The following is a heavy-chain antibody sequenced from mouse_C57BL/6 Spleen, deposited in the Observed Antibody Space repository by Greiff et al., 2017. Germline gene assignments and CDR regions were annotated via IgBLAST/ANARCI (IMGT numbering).Heavy chain of an antibody. Sequence: VKLQQSGPELVKPGASVKLSCKASGYTFTSYDINWVKQRPGQGLEWIGWIYPRDGSTKYNEKFKGKATLTVDTSSSTAYMELHSLTSEDSAVYFCARDYYGSDWYFDVWGTGTTVTVSS. J-gene: IGHJ1*03. CDR1: GYTFTSYD. CDR2: IYPRDGST. V-gene: IGHV1-85*01. D-gene: IGHD1-1*01. CDR3: ARDYYGSDWYFDV.